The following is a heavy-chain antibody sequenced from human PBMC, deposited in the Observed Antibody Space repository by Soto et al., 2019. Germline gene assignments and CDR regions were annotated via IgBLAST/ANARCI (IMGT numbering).Heavy chain of an antibody. V-gene: IGHV4-61*01. CDR1: GGCLKSGSYS. J-gene: IGHJ4*02. CDR2: VYHTGRT. D-gene: IGHD3-3*01. CDR3: ARDFAYFDS. Sequence: EALSLTCTVSGGCLKSGSYSWSWIRQPPGKGLEWIGYVYHTGRTSYNPSLKSRVSISMDTSKNQFSLNLDSVTAADTAVYFCARDFAYFDSWGQGTLVT.